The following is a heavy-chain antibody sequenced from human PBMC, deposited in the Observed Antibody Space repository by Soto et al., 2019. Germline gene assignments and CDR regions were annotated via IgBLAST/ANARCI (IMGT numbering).Heavy chain of an antibody. V-gene: IGHV3-21*01. Sequence: GESLKISCAASGFTFSSYSMNWVRQAPGKGLEWVSSISSSSYIYYADSVKGRFTISRDNAKNSLYLQMNSLRAEDTAVYYCARDLIDYGGKGNFDYWGQGTLVTVSS. D-gene: IGHD4-17*01. CDR3: ARDLIDYGGKGNFDY. CDR1: GFTFSSYS. CDR2: ISSSSYI. J-gene: IGHJ4*02.